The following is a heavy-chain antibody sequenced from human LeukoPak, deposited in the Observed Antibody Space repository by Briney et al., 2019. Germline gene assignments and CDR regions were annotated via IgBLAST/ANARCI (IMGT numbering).Heavy chain of an antibody. Sequence: ASVKVSCKASGYTFTSYDINWVRQATGQGLEWMGWMNPNSGNTGYAQKFQGRVTMTRNTSISTAYMELNSLRAEDTAVYYCATRSSHTSSWYVYLFWDYWGQGALVTVSS. CDR3: ATRSSHTSSWYVYLFWDY. D-gene: IGHD6-13*01. CDR2: MNPNSGNT. V-gene: IGHV1-8*01. CDR1: GYTFTSYD. J-gene: IGHJ4*02.